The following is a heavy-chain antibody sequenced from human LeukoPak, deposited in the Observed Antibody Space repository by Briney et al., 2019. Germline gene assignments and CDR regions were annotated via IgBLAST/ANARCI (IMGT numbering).Heavy chain of an antibody. CDR3: AGGVATVTRWAHAFDI. CDR2: IIPILGIA. Sequence: GASVKVSCKASGGTFSSYAISWVRQAPGQGLEWMGRIIPILGIANYAQKFQGRVTITADKSTSTAYMELSSLRSEDTAVYYCAGGVATVTRWAHAFDIWGQGTMVTVSS. V-gene: IGHV1-69*04. CDR1: GGTFSSYA. J-gene: IGHJ3*02. D-gene: IGHD4-17*01.